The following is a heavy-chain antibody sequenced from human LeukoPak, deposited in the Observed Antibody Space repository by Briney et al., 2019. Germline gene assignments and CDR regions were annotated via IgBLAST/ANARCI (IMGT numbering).Heavy chain of an antibody. J-gene: IGHJ4*02. V-gene: IGHV3-21*04. Sequence: GGSLRLSCAASGFTFSTYSMNWVRQPPGKGLEWVSYISSGSSYIYYADSVKGRFTISRDNSKNSLYLQMNVLRTEDTALYYCAKDIASGSYLDYWGQGTLVTVSS. D-gene: IGHD1-26*01. CDR3: AKDIASGSYLDY. CDR2: ISSGSSYI. CDR1: GFTFSTYS.